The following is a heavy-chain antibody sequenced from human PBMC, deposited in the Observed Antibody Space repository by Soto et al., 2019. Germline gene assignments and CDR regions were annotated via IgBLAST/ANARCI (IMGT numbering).Heavy chain of an antibody. V-gene: IGHV4-39*02. CDR3: ARDVLLWFGELLYDWYDP. J-gene: IGHJ5*02. D-gene: IGHD3-10*01. CDR1: GGSISSSSYY. Sequence: PSETLSLTCTVSGGSISSSSYYWGWIRQPPGKGLEWIGSIYYSGSTYYNPSLKSRVTISVDTSKNQFSLKLSSVTAADTAVYYCARDVLLWFGELLYDWYDPWGQGTLVTVSS. CDR2: IYYSGST.